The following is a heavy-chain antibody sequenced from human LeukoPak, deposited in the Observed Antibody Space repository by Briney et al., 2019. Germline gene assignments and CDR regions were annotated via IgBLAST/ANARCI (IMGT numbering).Heavy chain of an antibody. J-gene: IGHJ4*02. V-gene: IGHV3-64*01. Sequence: GGSLRLSCAASGFTFSSYAMHWVRQAPGKGLEYVSAISSNGGSTYYANSVKGGFTISRDNSKNTLYLQMGSLRAEDMALYYCARTRSGSYPNFDYWGQGTLVTVSS. CDR1: GFTFSSYA. D-gene: IGHD1-26*01. CDR3: ARTRSGSYPNFDY. CDR2: ISSNGGST.